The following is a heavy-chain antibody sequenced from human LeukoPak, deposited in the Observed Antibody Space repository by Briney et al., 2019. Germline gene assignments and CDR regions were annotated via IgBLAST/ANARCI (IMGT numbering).Heavy chain of an antibody. CDR3: ATAPLFGISSGWRTFDY. J-gene: IGHJ4*02. D-gene: IGHD6-19*01. CDR1: GYTLTELS. Sequence: ASVKVSCKVSGYTLTELSMHWVRQAPGKGLEWMGGFDPEDGETIYAQKFQGRVTMTGDTSTDTAYMELSSLRSEDTAVYYCATAPLFGISSGWRTFDYWGQGTLVTASS. CDR2: FDPEDGET. V-gene: IGHV1-24*01.